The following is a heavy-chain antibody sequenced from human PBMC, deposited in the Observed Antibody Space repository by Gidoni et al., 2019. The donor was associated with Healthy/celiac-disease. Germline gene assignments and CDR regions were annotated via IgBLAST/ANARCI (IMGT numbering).Heavy chain of an antibody. V-gene: IGHV3-30-3*01. CDR3: ARDGDQLLSKGYFDY. Sequence: QVQLVESGGGVVQPGRSLRLSCAASGFTFSSYAMHWVRQAPGKGLEWVAVISYDGSNKYYADSVKGRFTISRDKSKNTLYLQMNSLRAEDTAVYYCARDGDQLLSKGYFDYWGQGTLVTVSS. CDR2: ISYDGSNK. CDR1: GFTFSSYA. J-gene: IGHJ4*02. D-gene: IGHD2-2*01.